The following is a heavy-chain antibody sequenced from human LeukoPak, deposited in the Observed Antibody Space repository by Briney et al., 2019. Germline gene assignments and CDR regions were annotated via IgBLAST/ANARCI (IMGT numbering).Heavy chain of an antibody. J-gene: IGHJ4*02. Sequence: ASVKVSCKASGGTFSSYAISWVRQAPGQGLEWMGGIIPIFGTANYAQKFQGRVTITADKSTSTAYMELSSLRSEDTAVYYCARDRGGTAMAEYYFDYWGQGTLVTVSS. CDR2: IIPIFGTA. D-gene: IGHD5-18*01. CDR1: GGTFSSYA. V-gene: IGHV1-69*06. CDR3: ARDRGGTAMAEYYFDY.